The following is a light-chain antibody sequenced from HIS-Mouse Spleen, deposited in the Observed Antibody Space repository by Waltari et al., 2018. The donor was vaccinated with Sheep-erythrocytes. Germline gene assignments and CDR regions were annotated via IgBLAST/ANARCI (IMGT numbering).Light chain of an antibody. CDR2: DVS. J-gene: IGLJ1*01. CDR3: CSYAGSYNHV. Sequence: QSALTQPRSVSGSPGQSVTIPCTATSRDVGRYNYVSWYQQHPGKAPKLMIYDVSKRPSGVPDRFSGSKSGNTASLTISGLQAEDEADYYCCSYAGSYNHVFATGTKVTVL. CDR1: SRDVGRYNY. V-gene: IGLV2-11*01.